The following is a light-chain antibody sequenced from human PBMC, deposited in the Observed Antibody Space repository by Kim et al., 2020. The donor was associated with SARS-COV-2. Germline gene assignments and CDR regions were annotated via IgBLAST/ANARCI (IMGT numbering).Light chain of an antibody. CDR1: QSVGSY. J-gene: IGKJ4*01. Sequence: LSPGERATLSCRASQSVGSYLSWYQQKPGQAPRLLIYDASNRATDIPARFSGSGSGTDFTLTISSLEPEDFAVYYCQQRIHWPLTFGGGTKLEI. V-gene: IGKV3-11*01. CDR2: DAS. CDR3: QQRIHWPLT.